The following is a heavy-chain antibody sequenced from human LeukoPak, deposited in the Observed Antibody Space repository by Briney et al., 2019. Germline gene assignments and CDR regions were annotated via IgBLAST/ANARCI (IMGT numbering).Heavy chain of an antibody. Sequence: ASVKVSCKASGYTLTSYDINWVRQATGQGLEWMGWMNPNSGNTGYAQKFQGRVTMTRNTSISTAYMELSSLRSEDTAVYYCARGGDEYDFWSGYYTYYYYGMDVWGQGTTVTVSS. V-gene: IGHV1-8*01. CDR1: GYTLTSYD. CDR3: ARGGDEYDFWSGYYTYYYYGMDV. J-gene: IGHJ6*02. D-gene: IGHD3-3*01. CDR2: MNPNSGNT.